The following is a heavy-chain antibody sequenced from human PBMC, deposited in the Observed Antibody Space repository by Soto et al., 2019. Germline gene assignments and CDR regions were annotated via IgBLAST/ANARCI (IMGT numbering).Heavy chain of an antibody. CDR1: GFTFNNYG. J-gene: IGHJ4*02. Sequence: QVQLVESGGEVVQPGRSLRLSCAASGFTFNNYGMHWVRQAPGKGLEWVAVISYDGSYKYYADSVKGRFTISRDNSKNMLYLQMISLRAEDTAVYYCAKDIRGANPWAYYFDYWGQGTLVTVSS. CDR2: ISYDGSYK. V-gene: IGHV3-30*18. CDR3: AKDIRGANPWAYYFDY. D-gene: IGHD1-26*01.